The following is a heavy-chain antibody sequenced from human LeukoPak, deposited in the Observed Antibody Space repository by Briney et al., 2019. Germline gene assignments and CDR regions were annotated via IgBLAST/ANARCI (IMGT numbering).Heavy chain of an antibody. CDR1: GGSISSSSYY. Sequence: SETLSLTCTVSGGSISSSSYYWGWIRQPPGKGLEWIGSIYYSGSTYYNPPLKSRVTISVDTSKNQFSPKLSSVTAADTAVYYCLCSSSWYAGFDPWGQGTLVTVSS. CDR3: LCSSSWYAGFDP. CDR2: IYYSGST. D-gene: IGHD6-13*01. V-gene: IGHV4-39*01. J-gene: IGHJ5*02.